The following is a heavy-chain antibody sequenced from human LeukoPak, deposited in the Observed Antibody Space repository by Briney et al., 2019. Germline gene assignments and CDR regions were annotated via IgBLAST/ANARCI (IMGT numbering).Heavy chain of an antibody. CDR2: IYYSGST. V-gene: IGHV4-30-4*08. D-gene: IGHD3-16*02. J-gene: IGHJ5*02. CDR1: GASISSSNDY. Sequence: SETLSLTCTVSGASISSSNDYWGWIRQPPGKGLEWIGYIYYSGSTYYNPSLKSRVTISVDTSKNQFSLKLSSVTAADTAVYYCAREVAEFTFGGVIVYFWFDPWAREPWSPSPQ. CDR3: AREVAEFTFGGVIVYFWFDP.